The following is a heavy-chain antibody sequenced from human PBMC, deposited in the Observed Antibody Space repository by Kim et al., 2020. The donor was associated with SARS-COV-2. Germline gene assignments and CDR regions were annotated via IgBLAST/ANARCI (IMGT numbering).Heavy chain of an antibody. V-gene: IGHV3-7*01. CDR3: VNDAPGGWSFDF. D-gene: IGHD6-19*01. CDR2: IKTDGSEN. Sequence: GGSLRLSCAASGFTFSSYWMHWVRQAPGKGLEWVADIKTDGSENFYVDSVKGRFTVSRDNAKNSLFLQMNSLRAEDTAVYYCVNDAPGGWSFDFWGQGTL. J-gene: IGHJ4*02. CDR1: GFTFSSYW.